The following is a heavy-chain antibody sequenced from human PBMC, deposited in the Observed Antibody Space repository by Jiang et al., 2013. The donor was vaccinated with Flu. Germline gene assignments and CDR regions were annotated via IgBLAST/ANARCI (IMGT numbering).Heavy chain of an antibody. CDR3: AREGYYDSSGYYAYYYYYGMDV. CDR1: GFTFSSYG. CDR2: IWYDGSNK. D-gene: IGHD3-22*01. J-gene: IGHJ6*02. Sequence: VQLLESGGGVVQPGRSLRLSCAASGFTFSSYGMHWVRQAPGKGLEWVAVIWYDGSNKYYADSVKGRFTISRDNSKNTLYLQMNSLRAEDTAVYYCAREGYYDSSGYYAYYYYYGMDVWAKGPRSPSP. V-gene: IGHV3-33*01.